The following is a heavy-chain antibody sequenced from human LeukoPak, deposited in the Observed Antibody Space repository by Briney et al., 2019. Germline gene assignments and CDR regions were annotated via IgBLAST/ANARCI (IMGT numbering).Heavy chain of an antibody. CDR2: INPDSGGT. D-gene: IGHD3-16*01. J-gene: IGHJ4*02. V-gene: IGHV1-2*02. Sequence: ASVKVSCKASGYTFTGYYMHWVRQAPGQGLEWMGWINPDSGGTNYAQKFQGRVTMTRDTSISTAYLELSWLRSDETAVYSCARLRSYYYVRGSFDYWGQGTLVTVSS. CDR3: ARLRSYYYVRGSFDY. CDR1: GYTFTGYY.